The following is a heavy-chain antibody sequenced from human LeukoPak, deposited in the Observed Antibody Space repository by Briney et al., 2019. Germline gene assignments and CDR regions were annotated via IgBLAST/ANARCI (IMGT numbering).Heavy chain of an antibody. Sequence: GGSLRLSCVASGFTFGRFWMTWVRQAPGKGLEWVANINQSGNETYYVDSVKGRFTISRDNARQSLYLQMNSLRTEGTAVYYCAADYYYTNVYGDYWGQGSLVTVSS. J-gene: IGHJ4*02. CDR1: GFTFGRFW. CDR3: AADYYYTNVYGDY. CDR2: INQSGNET. V-gene: IGHV3-7*01. D-gene: IGHD3-10*01.